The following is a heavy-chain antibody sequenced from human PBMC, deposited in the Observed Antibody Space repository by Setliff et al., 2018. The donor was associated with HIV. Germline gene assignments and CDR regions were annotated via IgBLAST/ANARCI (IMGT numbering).Heavy chain of an antibody. J-gene: IGHJ5*02. CDR1: KYTFTDYY. Sequence: ASVKVSCKASKYTFTDYYMHWVQQAPGKGLEWMGRVDPEDDKTIYAEKFQGRVTMTTATSSDTAYMELRSLRSDDTAVYYCARDYGSGRGSDPWGQGTLVTVSS. CDR3: ARDYGSGRGSDP. D-gene: IGHD3-10*01. V-gene: IGHV1-69-2*01. CDR2: VDPEDDKT.